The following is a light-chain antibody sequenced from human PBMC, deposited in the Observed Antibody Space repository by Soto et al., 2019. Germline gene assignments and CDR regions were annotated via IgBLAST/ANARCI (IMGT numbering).Light chain of an antibody. CDR3: QQYGSSPLT. V-gene: IGKV3-20*01. J-gene: IGKJ1*01. CDR2: GAS. CDR1: QSVSGDY. Sequence: EIVLTQSPGTLSLSPVERATLSCSSSQSVSGDYLAWYQQKPGQAPRLLIYGASNRATGLPDRFSGSGSGTDFTLTISRLEPEDFAVYYCQQYGSSPLTFGQGTKVDI.